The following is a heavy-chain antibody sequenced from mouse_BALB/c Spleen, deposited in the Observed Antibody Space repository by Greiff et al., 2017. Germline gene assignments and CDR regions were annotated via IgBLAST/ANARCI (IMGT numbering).Heavy chain of an antibody. CDR2: ISSGGSYT. Sequence: EVQLQESGGDLVKPGGSLKLSCAASGFTFSSYGMSWVRQTPDKRLEWVATISSGGSYTYYPDSVKGRFTISRDNAKNTLYLQMSSLKSEDTAMYYCARHGGNAMDYWGQGTSVTVSS. CDR1: GFTFSSYG. V-gene: IGHV5-6*01. CDR3: ARHGGNAMDY. J-gene: IGHJ4*01.